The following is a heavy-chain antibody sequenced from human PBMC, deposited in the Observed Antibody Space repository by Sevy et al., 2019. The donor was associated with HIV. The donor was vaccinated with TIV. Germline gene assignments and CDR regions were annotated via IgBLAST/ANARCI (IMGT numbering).Heavy chain of an antibody. D-gene: IGHD3-22*01. CDR3: AKARVPYYYDSSGYDAFDI. CDR1: GFTFDDYA. Sequence: GGSLRLSCAASGFTFDDYAKHWVRQAPGKGLEWVSGISWNSGSIGYADSVKGRFTISRDNAKNSLYLQMNSLRAGDMALYYCAKARVPYYYDSSGYDAFDIWGQGTMVTVSS. J-gene: IGHJ3*02. V-gene: IGHV3-9*03. CDR2: ISWNSGSI.